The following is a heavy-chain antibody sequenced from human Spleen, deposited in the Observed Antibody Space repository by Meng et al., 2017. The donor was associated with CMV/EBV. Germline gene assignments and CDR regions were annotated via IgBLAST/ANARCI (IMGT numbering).Heavy chain of an antibody. D-gene: IGHD2-2*01. CDR2: ISGSGGSP. Sequence: SSAMSLVRQAAGKGLDWVSTISGSGGSPYYADSVKGRFTISRDYSKNTLYLQMNSLRAEYTAVYYCAKVACTSTGCYFYAPAYFDSWGQGTLVTVSS. CDR3: AKVACTSTGCYFYAPAYFDS. V-gene: IGHV3-23*01. J-gene: IGHJ4*02. CDR1: SSA.